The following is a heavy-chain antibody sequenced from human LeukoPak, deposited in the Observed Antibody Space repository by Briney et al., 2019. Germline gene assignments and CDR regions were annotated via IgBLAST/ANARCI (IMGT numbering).Heavy chain of an antibody. CDR3: ARDDRGSYYGFY. CDR1: GFTFSSYS. Sequence: PGGSLRLSCAASGFTFSSYSMNWVRQAPGKGLEWVSSISSSSSYIYYADSVKGRFTVSRDNAKNSLYLQMNSLRAEDTAVYYCARDDRGSYYGFYWGKEPLVTVSS. CDR2: ISSSSSYI. D-gene: IGHD1-26*01. V-gene: IGHV3-21*01. J-gene: IGHJ4*02.